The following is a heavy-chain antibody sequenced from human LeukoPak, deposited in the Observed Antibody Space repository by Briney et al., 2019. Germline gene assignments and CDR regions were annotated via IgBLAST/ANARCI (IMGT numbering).Heavy chain of an antibody. J-gene: IGHJ4*02. CDR1: GGSISYHY. V-gene: IGHV4-59*11. CDR3: AREMTATGRAHYFDY. CDR2: GFYSGST. D-gene: IGHD3-9*01. Sequence: SETLSLTCTVSGGSISYHYWNWIRQSPGKELEWIGYGFYSGSTDYNPSLKSRVTISVDTSKRQISLKLSSVTAADTALYYCAREMTATGRAHYFDYWGQGALVTVSS.